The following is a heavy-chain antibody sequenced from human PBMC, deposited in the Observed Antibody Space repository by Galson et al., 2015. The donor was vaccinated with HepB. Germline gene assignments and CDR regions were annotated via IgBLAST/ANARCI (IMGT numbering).Heavy chain of an antibody. CDR1: GFTFSNAW. CDR2: IKSKTDGGTI. J-gene: IGHJ4*02. CDR3: TRGHYDSGSYSLDY. V-gene: IGHV3-15*01. D-gene: IGHD3-10*01. Sequence: SLRLSCAASGFTFSNAWMEWVRQAPGKGLEWVGRIKSKTDGGTIEYAAPVKGRFAVSRDDSKDTLYLQMNSLKTEDTAVYYCTRGHYDSGSYSLDYWGQGTLVIVSS.